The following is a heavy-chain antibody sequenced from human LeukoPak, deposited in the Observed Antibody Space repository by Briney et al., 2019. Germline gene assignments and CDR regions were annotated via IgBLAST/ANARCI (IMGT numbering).Heavy chain of an antibody. J-gene: IGHJ4*02. V-gene: IGHV3-7*01. CDR3: ARGQYDFWSGYYPPYYFDY. D-gene: IGHD3-3*01. CDR2: IKQDGSEK. Sequence: GGSLRLSCAASGFTFSSYWMSWVRQAPGKGLEWVANIKQDGSEKYYVDSVKGRFTISRDNAKNSLYLQMNSLRAEDMAVYYCARGQYDFWSGYYPPYYFDYWGQGTLVTVSS. CDR1: GFTFSSYW.